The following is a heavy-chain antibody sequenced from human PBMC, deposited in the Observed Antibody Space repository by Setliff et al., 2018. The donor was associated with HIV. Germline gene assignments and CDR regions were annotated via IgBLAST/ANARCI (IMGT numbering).Heavy chain of an antibody. Sequence: SETLSLTCAVYGGSFSGYYWSCIRQPPGKGLEWIANIYYRGNTYYNPSLRSRFTISVDTSKNQFSLKLNSVAAADTAVYYCARHGSITVADRGDFDNWSRGTLVTVSS. V-gene: IGHV4-34*01. CDR1: GGSFSGYY. CDR3: ARHGSITVADRGDFDN. CDR2: IYYRGNT. J-gene: IGHJ4*02. D-gene: IGHD3-10*01.